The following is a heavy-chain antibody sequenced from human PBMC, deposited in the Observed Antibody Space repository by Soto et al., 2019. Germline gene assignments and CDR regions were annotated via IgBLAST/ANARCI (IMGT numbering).Heavy chain of an antibody. CDR2: ISSSSSYI. Sequence: PGGSLRLSCAASGFTFSSYSMNWVRQAPGKGLEWVSSISSSSSYIYYADSVKGRFTISRDNAKNSLYLQMNSLRAEDTAVYYCARDKYRRGYYWLSDVYYYYGMDVWGQGTTVTVSS. CDR1: GFTFSSYS. CDR3: ARDKYRRGYYWLSDVYYYYGMDV. D-gene: IGHD3-3*01. J-gene: IGHJ6*02. V-gene: IGHV3-21*01.